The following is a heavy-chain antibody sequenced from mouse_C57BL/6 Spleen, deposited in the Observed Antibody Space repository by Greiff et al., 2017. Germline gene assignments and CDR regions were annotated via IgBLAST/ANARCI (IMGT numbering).Heavy chain of an antibody. Sequence: VKLMESGAELMKPGASVKLSCKATGYTFTGYWIEWVKQRPGHGLEWIGEILPGSGSTNYNEKFKGKATFTADTSSNTAYMQLSSLTTEDSAIYYCARGGYGSSLAYWGQGTLVTVSA. V-gene: IGHV1-9*01. CDR1: GYTFTGYW. CDR2: ILPGSGST. D-gene: IGHD1-1*01. CDR3: ARGGYGSSLAY. J-gene: IGHJ3*01.